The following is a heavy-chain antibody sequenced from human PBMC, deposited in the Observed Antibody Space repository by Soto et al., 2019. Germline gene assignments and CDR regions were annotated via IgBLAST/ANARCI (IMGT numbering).Heavy chain of an antibody. CDR2: FDPEDGET. V-gene: IGHV1-24*01. Sequence: GASVEVSCKVSGYTLTELSMHWVRQAPGKGLEWMGGFDPEDGETIYAQKFQGRVTMTRDTSTSTAYMELSSLRSEDTAVYYCARDPWDKSYYYGMDVWGQGTTVTVSS. CDR1: GYTLTELS. D-gene: IGHD1-26*01. CDR3: ARDPWDKSYYYGMDV. J-gene: IGHJ6*02.